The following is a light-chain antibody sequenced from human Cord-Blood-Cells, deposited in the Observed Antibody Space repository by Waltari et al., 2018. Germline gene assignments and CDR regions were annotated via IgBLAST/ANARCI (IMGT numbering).Light chain of an antibody. J-gene: IGLJ1*01. CDR3: NSRDSSGNHYV. CDR2: GKN. Sequence: YASWYQQKPGQAPVLVIYGKNNRPSGIPDRFSGSSSGNTASLTITGAQAEDEADYYCNSRDSSGNHYVFGTGTKVTVL. V-gene: IGLV3-19*01. CDR1: Y.